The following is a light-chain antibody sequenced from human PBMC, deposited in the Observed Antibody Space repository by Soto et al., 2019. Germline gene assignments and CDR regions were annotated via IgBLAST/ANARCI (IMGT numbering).Light chain of an antibody. J-gene: IGKJ3*01. Sequence: IQLTQSPSSLSASLGDRVTITCRASQGISSYLAWYQQKPGKAPKLLIYAASTLQSGVPSRFSGSGSGTVFPLTISSLQPEDFATYYCLQLNSYPLTFGPGTKVDIK. CDR3: LQLNSYPLT. CDR2: AAS. CDR1: QGISSY. V-gene: IGKV1-9*01.